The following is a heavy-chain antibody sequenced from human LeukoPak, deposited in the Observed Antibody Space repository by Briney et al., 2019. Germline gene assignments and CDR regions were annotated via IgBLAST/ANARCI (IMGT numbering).Heavy chain of an antibody. CDR1: GGSISSSSYY. CDR2: IYYSGST. Sequence: SETLSLTCTVSGGSISSSSYYWGWIRQPPGKGLEWIGSIYYSGSTYYNPSLKSRVTISVDTSKNQFSLKLSSVTAADTAVYYCAREPSSGYRGDAFDIWGQGTMVTVSS. CDR3: AREPSSGYRGDAFDI. J-gene: IGHJ3*02. V-gene: IGHV4-39*07. D-gene: IGHD3-22*01.